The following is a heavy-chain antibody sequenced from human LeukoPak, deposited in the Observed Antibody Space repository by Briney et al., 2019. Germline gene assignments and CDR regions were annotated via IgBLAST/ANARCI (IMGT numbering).Heavy chain of an antibody. CDR3: AKEPDYYGSGSYYSDY. CDR2: ISYDGSNK. D-gene: IGHD3-10*01. V-gene: IGHV3-30*18. J-gene: IGHJ4*02. CDR1: GFTFSSYG. Sequence: GGSLRLSCAASGFTFSSYGMHWVRQAPGEGLEWLADISYDGSNKYYADSVKVPLTISRDNSKNTLYLQMNTLRAEDTAVYYCAKEPDYYGSGSYYSDYRGQGTLVNVSS.